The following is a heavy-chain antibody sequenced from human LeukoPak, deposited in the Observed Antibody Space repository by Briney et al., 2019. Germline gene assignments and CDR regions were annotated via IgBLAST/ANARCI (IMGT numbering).Heavy chain of an antibody. J-gene: IGHJ4*02. CDR1: GGSFSGYY. V-gene: IGHV4-34*01. D-gene: IGHD1-1*01. CDR3: VTWTGAQYFDY. CDR2: INHSGST. Sequence: SETLSLTCAVYGGSFSGYYWSWIRQPPGKGLEWIGEINHSGSTNYNPSLESRVTISVDTSKNQFSLKLSSVTAADTAVYYCVTWTGAQYFDYWGQGTLVTVSS.